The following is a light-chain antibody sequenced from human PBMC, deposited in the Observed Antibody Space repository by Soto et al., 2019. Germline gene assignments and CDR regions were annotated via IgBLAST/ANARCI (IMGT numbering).Light chain of an antibody. CDR3: QQSGRSPIT. J-gene: IGKJ5*01. Sequence: EILLTPSPGTVSLSPGYRATLSWMASPSVSSSYLAWYQQRPGQAPRLLIYGASSGATGIPARFSGSGSGTDFTLTISRLQPEDSAVFYCQQSGRSPITFGQGTRLEIK. CDR2: GAS. CDR1: PSVSSSY. V-gene: IGKV3-20*01.